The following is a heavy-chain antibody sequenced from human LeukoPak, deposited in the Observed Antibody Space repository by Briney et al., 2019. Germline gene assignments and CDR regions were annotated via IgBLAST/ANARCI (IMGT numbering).Heavy chain of an antibody. J-gene: IGHJ5*02. D-gene: IGHD2-21*02. CDR3: ARRVAYCGGDCYANWFDP. CDR1: GGSISSSSYY. Sequence: SETLSLTCTVSGGSISSSSYYWGWIRQPPGKGLEGIGSIYYSGSTYYNPSLKSRVTISVDTSKNQFSLKLSSVTAADTAVYYCARRVAYCGGDCYANWFDPWGQGTLVTVSS. CDR2: IYYSGST. V-gene: IGHV4-39*07.